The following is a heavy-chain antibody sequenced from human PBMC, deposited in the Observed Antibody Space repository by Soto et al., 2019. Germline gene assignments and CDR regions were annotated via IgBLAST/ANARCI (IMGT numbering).Heavy chain of an antibody. D-gene: IGHD5-12*01. Sequence: GASVKVSCKVSGYTLTELSMHWVRQAPGKGLEWMGGFDPEDGETIYAQKFQGRVTMTEDTSTDTAYMELSSLRSEDTAVYYCSASWDLTWLRLLDYWGQGTLVTVS. CDR1: GYTLTELS. V-gene: IGHV1-24*01. J-gene: IGHJ4*02. CDR3: SASWDLTWLRLLDY. CDR2: FDPEDGET.